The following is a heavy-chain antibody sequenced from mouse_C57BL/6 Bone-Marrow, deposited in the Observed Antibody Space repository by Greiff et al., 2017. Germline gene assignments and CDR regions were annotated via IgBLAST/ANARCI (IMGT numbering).Heavy chain of an antibody. CDR1: GFSLTSYG. CDR3: ARKAYGSESMDY. J-gene: IGHJ4*01. D-gene: IGHD1-1*01. V-gene: IGHV2-2*01. Sequence: VKLMESGPGLVQPSQSLSITCAVSGFSLTSYGVHWVRQSPEKGLEWLGVIWSGGSTDYNAAFISRLSISNDNSKSQFYFKMISLQADDTAIYYCARKAYGSESMDYWGQGTSVTVSS. CDR2: IWSGGST.